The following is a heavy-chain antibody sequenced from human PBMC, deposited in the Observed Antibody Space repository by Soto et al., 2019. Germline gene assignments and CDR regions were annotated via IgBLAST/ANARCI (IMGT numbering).Heavy chain of an antibody. Sequence: QVQLQQWGAGLLKPSGTLSLTCAVYGGSFSGYYWSWIRQPPGKGLEWIGEINHSGSTNYNPSLKSRVTISVDTSKNQFSLKLSSVTAADTAVYYCARDPYCSSTSCYLSAYYGMDVWGQGTTVTVSS. CDR1: GGSFSGYY. J-gene: IGHJ6*02. CDR3: ARDPYCSSTSCYLSAYYGMDV. CDR2: INHSGST. V-gene: IGHV4-34*01. D-gene: IGHD2-2*01.